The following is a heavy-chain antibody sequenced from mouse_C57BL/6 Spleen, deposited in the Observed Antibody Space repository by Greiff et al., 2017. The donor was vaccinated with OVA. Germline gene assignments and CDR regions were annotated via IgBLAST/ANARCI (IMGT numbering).Heavy chain of an antibody. Sequence: DVHLVESGGGLVKPGGSLKLSCAASGFTFSDYGMHWVRQAPEKGLEWVAYISSGSSTIYYADTVKGRFTISRDNAKNTLFLQMTSLRSEDTAMYYCARNYYGSSGYFDVWGTGTTVTVSS. CDR2: ISSGSSTI. D-gene: IGHD1-1*01. J-gene: IGHJ1*03. CDR1: GFTFSDYG. V-gene: IGHV5-17*01. CDR3: ARNYYGSSGYFDV.